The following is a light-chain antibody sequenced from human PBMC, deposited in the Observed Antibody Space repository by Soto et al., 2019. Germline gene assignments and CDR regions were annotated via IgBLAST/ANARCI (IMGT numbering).Light chain of an antibody. J-gene: IGLJ1*01. CDR3: CSFAAGRTPEG. Sequence: SFLTQPASVSGSPGQAITISCTGTSINVGSHKLVSWYQQHPGKAPKLMIFEVNKRPSAVSNRFAGSKSGNTASLTISGLQADYEADYYCCSFAAGRTPEGFGHRTKGTV. CDR1: SINVGSHKL. V-gene: IGLV2-23*02. CDR2: EVN.